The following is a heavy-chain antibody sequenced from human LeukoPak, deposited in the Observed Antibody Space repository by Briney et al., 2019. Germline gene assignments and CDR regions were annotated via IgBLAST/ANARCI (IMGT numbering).Heavy chain of an antibody. D-gene: IGHD3-22*01. J-gene: IGHJ4*02. Sequence: ASVKVSCKASGYTFTSYGISWVRQAPGQGLEWMGWISAYNGNTNYAQKLQGRVTMTTDTSTSTAYMELWSLGSDDTAVYYCARRYYYDSSGYYGDDYWGQGTLVTVSS. V-gene: IGHV1-18*01. CDR3: ARRYYYDSSGYYGDDY. CDR2: ISAYNGNT. CDR1: GYTFTSYG.